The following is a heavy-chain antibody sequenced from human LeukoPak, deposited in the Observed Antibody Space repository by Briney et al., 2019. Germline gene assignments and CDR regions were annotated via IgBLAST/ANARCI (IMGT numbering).Heavy chain of an antibody. J-gene: IGHJ2*01. CDR3: ASGSGTKGGYFDL. CDR1: GFTVSSNY. Sequence: GGSLRLSCAASGFTVSSNYMSWVRQAPGKGLEWVSVIYSGGSTYYADSVKGRFTISRDNSKNTLYLQMNSLRAEDTAVYYCASGSGTKGGYFDLWGRGTLVTVSS. V-gene: IGHV3-66*01. CDR2: IYSGGST. D-gene: IGHD3-10*01.